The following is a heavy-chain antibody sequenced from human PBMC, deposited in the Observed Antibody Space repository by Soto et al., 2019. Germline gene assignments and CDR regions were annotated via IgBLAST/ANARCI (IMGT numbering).Heavy chain of an antibody. CDR3: AGRRQVINDYYGLAD. J-gene: IGHJ6*02. D-gene: IGHD2-21*01. CDR2: IGPAGDT. CDR1: GFTFSDYE. Sequence: EVQLVASGGGLVQPGGSLRLSCAASGFTFSDYEMHWVRQVAGRGLEWVSGIGPAGDTNYLGSVRGRFTIARDNAKNSVYLQMNSLRAEDTAVYYCAGRRQVINDYYGLADWGQGTTVIVSS. V-gene: IGHV3-13*01.